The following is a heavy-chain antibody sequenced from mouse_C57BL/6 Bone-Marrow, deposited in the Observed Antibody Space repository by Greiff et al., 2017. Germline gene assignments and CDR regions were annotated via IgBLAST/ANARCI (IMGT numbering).Heavy chain of an antibody. V-gene: IGHV14-4*01. CDR3: TTGLTGT. D-gene: IGHD4-1*01. Sequence: DVQLQESGAELVRPGASVKLSCTASGFNIKDDYMHWVKQRPEQGLEWIGWIDPENGDTEYASKFQGKATITADTSSNTAYLQLSSLTSEDTAVYYCTTGLTGTWGQGTTLTGSS. J-gene: IGHJ2*01. CDR1: GFNIKDDY. CDR2: IDPENGDT.